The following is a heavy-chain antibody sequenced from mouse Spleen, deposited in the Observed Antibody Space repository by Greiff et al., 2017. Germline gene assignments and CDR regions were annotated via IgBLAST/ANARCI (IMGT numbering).Heavy chain of an antibody. CDR2: IDPSDSET. Sequence: QVQLQQPGAELVRPGSSVKLSCKASGYTFTSYWMHWVKQRPIQGLEWIGNIDPSDSETHYNQKFKDKATLTVDKSSSTAYMQLSSLTSEDSAVYYCARYYRYAMDYWGQGTSVTVSS. D-gene: IGHD2-14*01. J-gene: IGHJ4*01. CDR3: ARYYRYAMDY. V-gene: IGHV1-52*01. CDR1: GYTFTSYW.